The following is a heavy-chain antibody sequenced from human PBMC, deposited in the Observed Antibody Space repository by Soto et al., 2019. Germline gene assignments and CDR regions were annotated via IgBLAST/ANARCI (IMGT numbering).Heavy chain of an antibody. V-gene: IGHV3-49*05. D-gene: IGHD2-21*02. Sequence: EVQLVESGGGLVKPGRFLRLSCTASGFTFGDYAMSWFRQAPGKGLEWVGFIRSKAYGGTTEYAASVKGRFTISRDDSKSIAYLQMNSLKTEDTAVYYCTRDGVVVVTAIIYWGQGTLVTVSS. CDR1: GFTFGDYA. CDR3: TRDGVVVVTAIIY. CDR2: IRSKAYGGTT. J-gene: IGHJ4*02.